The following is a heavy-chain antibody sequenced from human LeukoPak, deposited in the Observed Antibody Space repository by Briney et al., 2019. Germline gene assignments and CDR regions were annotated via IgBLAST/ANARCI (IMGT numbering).Heavy chain of an antibody. CDR3: ARYSLSREDFQD. CDR2: IYDTGST. CDR1: GGSVNSGGYS. V-gene: IGHV4-30-4*07. J-gene: IGHJ1*01. D-gene: IGHD6-13*01. Sequence: SETLSLTCVVSGGSVNSGGYSWSWIRQPPGRGLEWIGYIYDTGSTLYNPSLESRLTISIDTSKNQFSLRLSSVTAADTAVYFCARYSLSREDFQDWGQGTLVTVSS.